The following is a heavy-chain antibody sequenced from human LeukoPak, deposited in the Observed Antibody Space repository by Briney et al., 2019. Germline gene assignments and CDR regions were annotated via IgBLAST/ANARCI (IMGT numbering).Heavy chain of an antibody. V-gene: IGHV4-39*07. CDR1: GGSISSSSYY. J-gene: IGHJ3*02. CDR3: ARDEYCGGDCYEDAFDI. CDR2: IYYSGST. Sequence: SETLSLTCTVSGGSISSSSYYWGWIRQPPGKGLGWIGSIYYSGSTYYNPSLKSRVTISVDTSKNQFSLKLSSVTAADTAVYYCARDEYCGGDCYEDAFDIWGQGTMVTVSS. D-gene: IGHD2-21*02.